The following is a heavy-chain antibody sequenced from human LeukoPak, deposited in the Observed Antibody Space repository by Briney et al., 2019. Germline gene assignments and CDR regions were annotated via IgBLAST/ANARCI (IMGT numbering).Heavy chain of an antibody. CDR1: GFTFSSYG. Sequence: PGGSLRLSCAASGFTFSSYGMHWVRQAPGKGLEWVAFIRYDGSNKYYADSVKGRFTISRDNSKNTLYLQMNSLRAEDTAVYYCAKQTRRPTVITPDRGPFDIWGQGTMVTVSS. D-gene: IGHD4-23*01. CDR3: AKQTRRPTVITPDRGPFDI. J-gene: IGHJ3*02. V-gene: IGHV3-30*02. CDR2: IRYDGSNK.